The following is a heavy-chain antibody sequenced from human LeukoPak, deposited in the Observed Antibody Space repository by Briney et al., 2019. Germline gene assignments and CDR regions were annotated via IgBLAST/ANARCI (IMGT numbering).Heavy chain of an antibody. CDR3: AREGPYGDYDY. CDR2: ISSNGGST. V-gene: IGHV3-64*01. CDR1: GFTFSSYA. Sequence: GGSLRLSCAASGFTFSSYAMLWVRQAPGKGLEYVSAISSNGGSTYYANSVKGRFTISRDNSKNTLYLQMGSLRAEDMAVYYCAREGPYGDYDYWGQGTLVTVSS. J-gene: IGHJ4*02. D-gene: IGHD4-17*01.